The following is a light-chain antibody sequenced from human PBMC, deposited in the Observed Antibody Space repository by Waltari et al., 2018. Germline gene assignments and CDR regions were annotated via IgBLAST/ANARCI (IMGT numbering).Light chain of an antibody. V-gene: IGLV2-14*03. CDR1: GRDAGGSHY. J-gene: IGLJ1*01. CDR3: GSYSGTTTYV. Sequence: QSAQAQPASVSGSPGQSVTLPCPGTGRDAGGSHYVSWYQQHPGKVPKIIIYDVSVRPSGISSRFSGSKSGNTASLTISGLQAEDEADYYCGSYSGTTTYVFGTGTYVTVL. CDR2: DVS.